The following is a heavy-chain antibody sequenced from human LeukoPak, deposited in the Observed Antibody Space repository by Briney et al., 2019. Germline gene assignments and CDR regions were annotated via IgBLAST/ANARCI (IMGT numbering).Heavy chain of an antibody. V-gene: IGHV4-34*01. Sequence: PPETLSLTCAVYGGSFSGYYWSWIRQPPGKGLEWIGEINHSGSTNYNPSLKSRVTISVDTSKNQFSLKLSSVTAADTAVYYCARGLWFGELLWMNYYYGMDVWGKGTTVTVSS. CDR2: INHSGST. J-gene: IGHJ6*04. CDR3: ARGLWFGELLWMNYYYGMDV. D-gene: IGHD3-10*01. CDR1: GGSFSGYY.